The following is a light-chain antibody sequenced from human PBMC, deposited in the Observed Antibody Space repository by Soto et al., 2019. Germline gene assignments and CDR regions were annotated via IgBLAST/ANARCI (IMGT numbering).Light chain of an antibody. CDR1: SSNIGTNT. CDR3: AAWDVSLVV. CDR2: SDN. J-gene: IGLJ2*01. V-gene: IGLV1-44*01. Sequence: QSVLTQPPSASGTPGQRVTISCSGNSSNIGTNTVIWYQQLPGAAPKLPIYSDNQRPSGVPDRFAGSKSGTSASLAISGLQSEDEADYYCAAWDVSLVVFGGGTQLTVL.